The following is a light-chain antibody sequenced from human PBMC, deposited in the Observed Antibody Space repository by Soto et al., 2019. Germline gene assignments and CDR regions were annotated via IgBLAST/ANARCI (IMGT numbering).Light chain of an antibody. Sequence: EVVLTQSPGTLSLSPGERVTLSCRASQSVSSTYLAWYQHKPGQAPRLLVYGASNRAAGIPVRFSGSGSGTDFTLSISRLEPEDFAVYYCQHYGTSPPYTFGQGTKLEI. CDR1: QSVSSTY. CDR3: QHYGTSPPYT. CDR2: GAS. V-gene: IGKV3-20*01. J-gene: IGKJ2*01.